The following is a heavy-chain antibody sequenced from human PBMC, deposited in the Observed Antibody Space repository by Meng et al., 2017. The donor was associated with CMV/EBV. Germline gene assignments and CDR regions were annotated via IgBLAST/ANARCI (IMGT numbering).Heavy chain of an antibody. CDR1: GFTFGSYG. J-gene: IGHJ4*02. V-gene: IGHV3-30*02. CDR2: IRYDGSNK. CDR3: AKDTYSSLDY. D-gene: IGHD6-13*01. Sequence: GESLKISCAASGFTFGSYGMHWVRQAPGKGLEWVAFIRYDGSNKYYADSVKGRFTISRDNSKNTLYLQMNSLRAEDTAVYYCAKDTYSSLDYWGQGTLVTVSS.